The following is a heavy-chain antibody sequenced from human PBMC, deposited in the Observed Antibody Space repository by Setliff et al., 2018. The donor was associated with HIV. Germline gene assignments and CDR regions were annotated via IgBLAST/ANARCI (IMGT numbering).Heavy chain of an antibody. J-gene: IGHJ4*02. D-gene: IGHD1-1*01. CDR1: GYSFTDYY. V-gene: IGHV1-2*04. CDR2: INPKSDGT. Sequence: ASVKVSCKASGYSFTDYYIHWVRQAPGQGLEWMGWINPKSDGTNYAQKFQGWITMTRDTSISTAYMELSRLRSDDTAVYYCAREGTGIFDYWGQGTLVTVS. CDR3: AREGTGIFDY.